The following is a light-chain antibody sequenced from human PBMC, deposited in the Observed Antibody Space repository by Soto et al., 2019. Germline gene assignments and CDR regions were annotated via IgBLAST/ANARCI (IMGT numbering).Light chain of an antibody. V-gene: IGKV3-11*01. CDR3: QQRSNSWT. CDR1: QSVSSY. Sequence: EIVLTHSQATLSFSPWERATLXCRASQSVSSYLAWYQQKPGQAPRLLIYDASNRATGIPARFSGSGSGTDFTLTISSLEPEDFAVYYCQQRSNSWTFGQGTKVDIK. CDR2: DAS. J-gene: IGKJ1*01.